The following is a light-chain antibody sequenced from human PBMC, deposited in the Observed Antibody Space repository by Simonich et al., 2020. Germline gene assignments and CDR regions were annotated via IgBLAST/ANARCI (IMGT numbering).Light chain of an antibody. J-gene: IGKJ4*01. V-gene: IGKV3-11*01. CDR2: DAS. CDR3: QQRSNWLT. CDR1: QSVSSY. Sequence: EIVLTQSPGTLSLSPGERATHSCRASQSVSSYLAWYQQKPGQAPRLLIYDASTKATGIPARFSGSGSGTDFTLTISSLEPEDFAVYYCQQRSNWLTFGGGTKVEIK.